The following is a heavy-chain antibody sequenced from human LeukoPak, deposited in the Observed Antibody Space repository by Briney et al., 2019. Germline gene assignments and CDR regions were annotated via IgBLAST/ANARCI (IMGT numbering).Heavy chain of an antibody. J-gene: IGHJ5*02. Sequence: PSQTLSLTCTVSGGSISSGGYYWSWIRQHPGKGLEWIGYIYYSGSTYYNPSLKSRVTISVDTSKNQFSLKLSSVTAADTAVYYCARALFWSGQNWFDPWGQGTLVTVSS. D-gene: IGHD3-3*01. CDR2: IYYSGST. CDR3: ARALFWSGQNWFDP. CDR1: GGSISSGGYY. V-gene: IGHV4-31*03.